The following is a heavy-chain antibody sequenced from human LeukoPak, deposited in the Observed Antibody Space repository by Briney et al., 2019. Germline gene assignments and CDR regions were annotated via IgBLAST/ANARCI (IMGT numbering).Heavy chain of an antibody. CDR3: AKDRGMATIKLGYFDY. V-gene: IGHV3-23*01. Sequence: GGSLRLSCAASGFTFSSYAMSWVRQAPGKGLEWVSAISGSGGSTYYADSVKGRFTISRDNSKNTLYLQMNSLRAEDTAVYYCAKDRGMATIKLGYFDYWGQGTLVTVSS. J-gene: IGHJ4*02. CDR2: ISGSGGST. D-gene: IGHD5-24*01. CDR1: GFTFSSYA.